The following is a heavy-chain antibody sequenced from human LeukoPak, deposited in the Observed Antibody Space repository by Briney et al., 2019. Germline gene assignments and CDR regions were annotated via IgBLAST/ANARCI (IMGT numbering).Heavy chain of an antibody. CDR3: ARHLWFGELSILDY. V-gene: IGHV4-34*01. D-gene: IGHD3-10*01. Sequence: SETLSLTCAVYGRSFSGYYWSWIRHPPGKGLEWIGEINHSGSTNYNPSLKSRVTISVDTSKNQFSLKLSSVTAADTAVYYCARHLWFGELSILDYWGQGTLVTVSS. CDR1: GRSFSGYY. J-gene: IGHJ4*02. CDR2: INHSGST.